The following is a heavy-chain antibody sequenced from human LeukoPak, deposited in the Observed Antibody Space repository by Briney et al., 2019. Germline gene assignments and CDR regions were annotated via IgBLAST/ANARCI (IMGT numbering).Heavy chain of an antibody. D-gene: IGHD3-10*01. J-gene: IGHJ4*02. CDR2: ISGSGGST. Sequence: GGSLRLSCAASGFTFSSYVMSWVRQAPGKGLEWVSAISGSGGSTYYADSVKARFTISRDNSKNTLYLQMNSLRAEDTAVYYCAKDRWEETYYGSGSYWDYWGQGTLVTVSS. V-gene: IGHV3-23*01. CDR1: GFTFSSYV. CDR3: AKDRWEETYYGSGSYWDY.